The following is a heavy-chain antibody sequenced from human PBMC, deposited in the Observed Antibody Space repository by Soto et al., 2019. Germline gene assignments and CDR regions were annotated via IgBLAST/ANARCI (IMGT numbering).Heavy chain of an antibody. CDR1: GFTFSSYD. D-gene: IGHD3-10*01. CDR3: ARAWGSGSYYPAYYYYYGMDV. CDR2: IGTAGDT. Sequence: GGSLRLSCAASGFTFSSYDMHWVRQATGKGLEWVSAIGTAGDTYYPGSVKGRFTISRENAKNSLYLQMNSLRAEDTAVYYCARAWGSGSYYPAYYYYYGMDVWGQGTTVTVSS. V-gene: IGHV3-13*01. J-gene: IGHJ6*02.